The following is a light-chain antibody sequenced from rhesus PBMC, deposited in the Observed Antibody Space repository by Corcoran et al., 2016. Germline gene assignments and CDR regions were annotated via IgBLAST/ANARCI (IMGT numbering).Light chain of an antibody. CDR1: SSHIGGYNY. J-gene: IGLJ1*01. V-gene: IGLV2-23*01. Sequence: QAALTQPPSVSGSPGQSVTLSCTGTSSHIGGYNYVSWYQQHPGKAPKLMIYDVSKRPSGVSDRFSGSKSGNTASLTISGLQAEDEADYYCSSYAGSNTYIFGAGTRLTVL. CDR2: DVS. CDR3: SSYAGSNTYI.